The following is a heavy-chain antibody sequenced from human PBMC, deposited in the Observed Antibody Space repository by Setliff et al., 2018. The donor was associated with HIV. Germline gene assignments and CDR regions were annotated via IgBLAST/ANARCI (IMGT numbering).Heavy chain of an antibody. CDR1: GSSFSSGIYY. CDR2: ISYSGST. J-gene: IGHJ4*02. Sequence: LSLTCNVSGSSFSSGIYYWTWIRQQPGKGLEWIGYISYSGSTYYNPSLKSRLTMSIDTSKSHFSLNLNSVTAADTAVYYCARGATSITFDYWSQGTLVTVSS. V-gene: IGHV4-31*03. CDR3: ARGATSITFDY.